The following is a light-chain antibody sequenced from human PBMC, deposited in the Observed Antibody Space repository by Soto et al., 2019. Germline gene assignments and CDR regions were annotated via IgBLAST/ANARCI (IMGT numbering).Light chain of an antibody. Sequence: EIVLTQSPGTLSLSPGERATLSCRAAQSVSSSYLAWYQQKPGQAPRLLIYGASSRATGIPDRFSGSGSGTDFTLTISRPEPEDFAVYYCQQYCSSPPTFGPGTKVDI. J-gene: IGKJ3*01. CDR3: QQYCSSPPT. V-gene: IGKV3-20*01. CDR2: GAS. CDR1: QSVSSSY.